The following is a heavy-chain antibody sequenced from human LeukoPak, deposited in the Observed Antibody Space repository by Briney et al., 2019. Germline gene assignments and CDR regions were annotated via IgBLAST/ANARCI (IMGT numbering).Heavy chain of an antibody. D-gene: IGHD3-10*01. CDR2: INHSGST. V-gene: IGHV4-34*01. J-gene: IGHJ4*02. CDR1: GGSFSGCH. CDR3: ARGPLVRGVIMGYFDY. Sequence: SETLSLTCAVYGGSFSGCHWSWIRQPPGKGLEWIGEINHSGSTNYNPSLKSRVTISGDTSKNQFSLKLNSVTAADTAVYYCARGPLVRGVIMGYFDYWGQGTLVTVSS.